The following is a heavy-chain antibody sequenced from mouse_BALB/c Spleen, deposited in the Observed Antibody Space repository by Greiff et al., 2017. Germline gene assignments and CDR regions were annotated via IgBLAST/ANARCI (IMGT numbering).Heavy chain of an antibody. CDR2: ISSGGSYT. V-gene: IGHV5-9-4*01. CDR3: ARQLGSYYAMDY. Sequence: EVHLVESGGGLVKPGGSLKLSCAASGFTFSSYAMSWVRQSPEKRLEWVAEISSGGSYTYYPDTVTGRFTISRDNAKNTLYLEMSSLRSEDTAMYYCARQLGSYYAMDYWGQGTSVTVSS. J-gene: IGHJ4*01. D-gene: IGHD3-2*01. CDR1: GFTFSSYA.